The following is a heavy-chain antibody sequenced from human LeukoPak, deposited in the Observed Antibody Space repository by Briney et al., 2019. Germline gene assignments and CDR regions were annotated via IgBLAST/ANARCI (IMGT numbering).Heavy chain of an antibody. V-gene: IGHV3-74*01. D-gene: IGHD5-12*01. J-gene: IGHJ4*02. CDR1: GFTFSSYS. CDR3: ARVFIGYSGYDTFDY. CDR2: INSDGSST. Sequence: GGSLRLSCAASGFTFSSYSMNWVRQAPGKGLVWVSRINSDGSSTSYADSVKGRFTISRDKAKNTLYLQMNSLRAEDTAVYYCARVFIGYSGYDTFDYWGQGTLVTVSS.